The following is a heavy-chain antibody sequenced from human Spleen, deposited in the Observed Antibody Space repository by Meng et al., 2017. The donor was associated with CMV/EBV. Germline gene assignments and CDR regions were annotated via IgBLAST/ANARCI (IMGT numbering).Heavy chain of an antibody. V-gene: IGHV3-48*04. CDR2: ISGNSGTI. Sequence: GESLKISCAASGFAFSTYTMNWVRQAPGKGLEWVSSISGNSGTIHYADSVKGRFTISRDNAKNSLYLQINSLRGEDTAVYYCARGGNLAAYYFDYWGQGTLVTVSS. CDR3: ARGGNLAAYYFDY. J-gene: IGHJ4*01. CDR1: GFAFSTYT. D-gene: IGHD1-1*01.